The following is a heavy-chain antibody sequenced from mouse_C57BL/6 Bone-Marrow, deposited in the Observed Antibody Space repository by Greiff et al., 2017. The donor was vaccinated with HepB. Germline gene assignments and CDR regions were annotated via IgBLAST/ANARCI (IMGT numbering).Heavy chain of an antibody. CDR2: INSDGGST. CDR3: ARRDGYYVRFAY. CDR1: EYEFPSHD. V-gene: IGHV5-2*01. Sequence: DVMLVESGGGLVQPGESLKLSCESNEYEFPSHDMSWVRKTPEKRLELVAAINSDGGSTYYPDTMERRFIISRDNTKKTLYLQMSSLRSEDTALYYCARRDGYYVRFAYWGQGTLVTVSA. D-gene: IGHD2-3*01. J-gene: IGHJ3*01.